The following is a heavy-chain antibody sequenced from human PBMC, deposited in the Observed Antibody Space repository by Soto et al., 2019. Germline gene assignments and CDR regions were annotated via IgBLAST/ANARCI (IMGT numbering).Heavy chain of an antibody. CDR2: IYYSGST. V-gene: IGHV4-39*01. CDR3: AFNSSSWYPLYYYYYYGMDV. CDR1: GGSISSSSYY. D-gene: IGHD6-13*01. Sequence: SETLSLTCTVSGGSISSSSYYWGWIRQPPGKGLEWIGSIYYSGSTYYNPSLKSRVTISVDTSKNQFSLKLSSVTAADTAVYYCAFNSSSWYPLYYYYYYGMDVWGQGTTVTVSS. J-gene: IGHJ6*02.